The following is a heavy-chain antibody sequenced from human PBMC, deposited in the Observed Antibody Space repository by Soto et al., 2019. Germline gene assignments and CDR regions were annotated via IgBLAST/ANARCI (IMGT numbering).Heavy chain of an antibody. J-gene: IGHJ4*02. CDR3: ARNRLLWYEDLEY. CDR1: GYNFMTYI. V-gene: IGHV1-3*01. Sequence: QVQLVQSGPEVKKPGASVQISCRTSGYNFMTYILHWVQQAPGQRPEWMGWINAGSGATSYSQILQGRVTITRDTSARTAYMELSSLRPEDTATYYCARNRLLWYEDLEYWGQGTLVTVSS. CDR2: INAGSGAT. D-gene: IGHD3-10*01.